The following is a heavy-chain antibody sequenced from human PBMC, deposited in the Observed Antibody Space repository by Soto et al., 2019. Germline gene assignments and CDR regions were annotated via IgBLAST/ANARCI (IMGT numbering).Heavy chain of an antibody. CDR3: ARDFVVGGPTINYYYGMDV. J-gene: IGHJ6*02. V-gene: IGHV3-66*01. CDR2: IYSAGNT. D-gene: IGHD1-26*01. Sequence: GGSLRLSCAASGFSVSVDSMVWLRQAPGKGLEWISIIYSAGNTYYADSVKGRFTISRDNSKNTLYLQMNSLGAEDTAVYYCARDFVVGGPTINYYYGMDVWGQGTTVTVSS. CDR1: GFSVSVDS.